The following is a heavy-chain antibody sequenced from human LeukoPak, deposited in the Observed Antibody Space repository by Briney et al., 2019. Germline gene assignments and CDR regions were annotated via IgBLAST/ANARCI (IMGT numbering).Heavy chain of an antibody. CDR3: TKDLMTGFSSGWYFAY. J-gene: IGHJ4*02. CDR1: GFTFSSYS. CDR2: TGGSDDNT. V-gene: IGHV3-23*01. D-gene: IGHD6-19*01. Sequence: PGGSLRLSCAASGFTFSSYSMNWVRQAPGKGLEWVAVTGGSDDNTHYADSDKGRFTISRDNSEKRLFLQMNSLRPDDSALYYCTKDLMTGFSSGWYFAYWGQGTLVTVSS.